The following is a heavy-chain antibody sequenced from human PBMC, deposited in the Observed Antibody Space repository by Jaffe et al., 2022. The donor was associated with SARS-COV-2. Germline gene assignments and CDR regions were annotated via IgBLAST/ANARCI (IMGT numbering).Heavy chain of an antibody. CDR1: GFTFSSYW. CDR2: IKQDGSEK. J-gene: IGHJ6*02. Sequence: EVQLVESGGGLVQPGGSLRLSCAASGFTFSSYWMSWVRQAPGKGLEWVANIKQDGSEKYYVDSVKGRFTISRDNAKNSLYLQMNSLRAEDTAVYYCARAQFSGVGAFDGMDVWGQGTTVTVSS. D-gene: IGHD1-26*01. CDR3: ARAQFSGVGAFDGMDV. V-gene: IGHV3-7*03.